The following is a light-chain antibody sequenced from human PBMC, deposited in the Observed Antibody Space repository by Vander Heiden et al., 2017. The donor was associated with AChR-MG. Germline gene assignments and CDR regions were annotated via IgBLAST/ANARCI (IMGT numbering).Light chain of an antibody. J-gene: IGLJ3*02. V-gene: IGLV1-44*01. CDR2: SNN. CDR1: SANIGSNT. Sequence: QSVLTQPPSASGTPGQRVPISCSVSSANIGSNTVNWYQQLPGTAPKLLIYSNNQRPSGVPDRFSGSKAGTSASLAISGLQSEDEADYYCAAWDDSLNGLWVFGGGTKLTVL. CDR3: AAWDDSLNGLWV.